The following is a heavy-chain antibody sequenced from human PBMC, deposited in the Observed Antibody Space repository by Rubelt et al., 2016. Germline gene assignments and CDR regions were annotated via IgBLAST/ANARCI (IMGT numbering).Heavy chain of an antibody. CDR2: IYYSGST. J-gene: IGHJ4*02. V-gene: IGHV4-59*12. Sequence: VQLQESGPGLVKPSETLSLTCTVSGGSISSYYWSWIRQPPGEGLEWIGSIYYSGSTYYNPSLKSRVTISVDTSQNQFSLKLSSVTAADTAVYYCARDFRGYSYALGSFDYWGQGTLVTVSS. D-gene: IGHD5-18*01. CDR3: ARDFRGYSYALGSFDY. CDR1: GGSISSYY.